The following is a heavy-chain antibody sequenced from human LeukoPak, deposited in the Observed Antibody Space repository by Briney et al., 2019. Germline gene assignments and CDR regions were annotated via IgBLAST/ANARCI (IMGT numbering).Heavy chain of an antibody. V-gene: IGHV4-39*01. J-gene: IGHJ2*01. Sequence: PSETLSLTCTVSGGSIISSSYYWGWIRQPPGKGLEWIGSIYYSGTTYYSPSLKSRVTISVDTSKNHLSLKLRSATAADTAVYYCARHGPVSGYLSPFDLWGRGTLVTVSS. CDR3: ARHGPVSGYLSPFDL. CDR1: GGSIISSSYY. CDR2: IYYSGTT. D-gene: IGHD3-22*01.